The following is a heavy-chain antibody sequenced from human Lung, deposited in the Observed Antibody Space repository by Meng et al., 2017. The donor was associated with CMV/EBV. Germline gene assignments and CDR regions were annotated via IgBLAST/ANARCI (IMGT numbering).Heavy chain of an antibody. CDR1: GFTFSSYA. D-gene: IGHD6-13*01. CDR2: ISYDGSNK. J-gene: IGHJ4*02. V-gene: IGHV3-30-3*01. CDR3: ARSLAGYSSSWYRY. Sequence: GESLKISCAASGFTFSSYAMHWVRQAPGKGLEWVAVISYDGSNKYYADSVKGRFTISRDNSKNTLYLQMNSLRAEDTAVYYCARSLAGYSSSWYRYWGQGXLVTASS.